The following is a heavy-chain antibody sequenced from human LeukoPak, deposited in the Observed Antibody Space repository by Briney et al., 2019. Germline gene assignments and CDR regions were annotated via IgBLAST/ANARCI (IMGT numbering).Heavy chain of an antibody. CDR3: ARGRYDFWSGYKSTVFDY. Sequence: SETLSLTCTVSGGSISSYDWSWIRQPAGKRLEWIGRIYTRGSTNYNPSLKSRVIMSVDTSKNQFSLKLSSATAADTAVYYCARGRYDFWSGYKSTVFDYWGQGTLVTVSS. CDR1: GGSISSYD. D-gene: IGHD3-3*01. V-gene: IGHV4-4*07. CDR2: IYTRGST. J-gene: IGHJ4*02.